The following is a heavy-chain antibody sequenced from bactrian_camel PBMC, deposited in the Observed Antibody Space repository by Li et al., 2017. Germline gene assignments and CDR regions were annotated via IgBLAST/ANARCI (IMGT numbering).Heavy chain of an antibody. J-gene: IGHJ4*01. V-gene: IGHV3S26*01. CDR3: VTSGYAY. CDR2: VIAGGGPT. CDR1: GYTYSGHC. Sequence: HVQLVESGGGSVQAGGSLRLSCAFSGYTYSGHCMGWFRQAPGKEREGVAVIAGGGPTGYADSVKGRFTISRDNAKNTLYLQMNSLKTEDTALYYCVTSGYAYWGQGTQVTVS. D-gene: IGHD1*01.